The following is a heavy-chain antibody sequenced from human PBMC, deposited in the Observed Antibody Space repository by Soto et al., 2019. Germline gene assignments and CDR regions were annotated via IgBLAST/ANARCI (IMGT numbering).Heavy chain of an antibody. D-gene: IGHD3-10*01. CDR2: ISSSSSYI. V-gene: IGHV3-21*01. CDR3: ARDSLLWFPPYDAFDI. J-gene: IGHJ3*02. CDR1: GFTFSSYS. Sequence: LSCAASGFTFSSYSMNWVRQAPGKGLEWVSSISSSSSYIYYADSVKGRFTISRDNAKNSLYLQMSSLRAEDTAVYYCARDSLLWFPPYDAFDIWGQGTMVTVSS.